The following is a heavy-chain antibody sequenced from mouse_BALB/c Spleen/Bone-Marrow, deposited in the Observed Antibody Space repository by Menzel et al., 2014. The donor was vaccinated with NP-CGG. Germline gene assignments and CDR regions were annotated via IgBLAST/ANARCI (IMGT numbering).Heavy chain of an antibody. J-gene: IGHJ1*01. Sequence: DVMLVESGGGLVQPGGSLRLSCAASGFTFTDYYMSWVRQPPGKALEWLGFIRNKANGYTTYYSASVKGRFTISRDNSKSMHYLKMNALRAENSATYDFAREENEGTAGYFDVRGRGTTGSVCS. V-gene: IGHV7-3*02. CDR3: AREENEGTAGYFDV. CDR2: IRNKANGYTT. CDR1: GFTFTDYY.